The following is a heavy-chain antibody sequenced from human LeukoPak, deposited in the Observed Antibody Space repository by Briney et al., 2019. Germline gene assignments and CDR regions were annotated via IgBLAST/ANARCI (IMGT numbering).Heavy chain of an antibody. CDR2: IYYSGST. Sequence: SETLSLTCTVSGGSISSYYWSWIRQPPWKGLEWIGYIYYSGSTNYNPSLKSRVTISVDTSKNQFSLKLSSVTAADTAVYYCASYEGYSYGSFDYWGQGTLVTVSS. D-gene: IGHD5-18*01. CDR1: GGSISSYY. J-gene: IGHJ4*02. CDR3: ASYEGYSYGSFDY. V-gene: IGHV4-59*01.